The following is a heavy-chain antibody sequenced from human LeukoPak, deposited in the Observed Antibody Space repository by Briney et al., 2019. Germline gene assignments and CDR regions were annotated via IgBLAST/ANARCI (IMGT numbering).Heavy chain of an antibody. Sequence: SETLSLICTVSGGSISSYYWNWIRQPPGKGLGWIGYIYYSGSTNYNPSLKSRVTISVDTSKNQFSLELSSVTAADTAVYYCAGVGYNLDYWGQGTLVTVSS. V-gene: IGHV4-59*01. CDR2: IYYSGST. D-gene: IGHD5-18*01. J-gene: IGHJ4*02. CDR3: AGVGYNLDY. CDR1: GGSISSYY.